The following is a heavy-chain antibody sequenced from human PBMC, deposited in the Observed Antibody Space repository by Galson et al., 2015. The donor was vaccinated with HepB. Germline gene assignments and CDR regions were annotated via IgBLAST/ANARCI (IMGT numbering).Heavy chain of an antibody. Sequence: SLRLSCAASGFTFGNYGMHWVRQAPGKGLEWVAVIWNDGNNRYYSDSVKGRFSISRDNSKNTLYLQMNSLRAEDTAMYYCAKDAYKSSYYFSSWGQGALVTVSS. CDR1: GFTFGNYG. J-gene: IGHJ4*02. CDR3: AKDAYKSSYYFSS. V-gene: IGHV3-33*06. CDR2: IWNDGNNR. D-gene: IGHD3-16*01.